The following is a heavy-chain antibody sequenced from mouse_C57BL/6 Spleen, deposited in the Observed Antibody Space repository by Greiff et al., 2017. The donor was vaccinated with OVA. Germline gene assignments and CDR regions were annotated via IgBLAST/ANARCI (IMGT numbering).Heavy chain of an antibody. D-gene: IGHD1-1*01. CDR2: IDPANGNT. CDR3: LNYYGTPAWFAY. Sequence: SVAELVRPGASVKLSCTASGFNIKNTYMHWVKQRPEQGLEWIGRIDPANGNTKYAPKFQGKATITADTSSNTAYLQLSSLTSEDTAIYYCLNYYGTPAWFAYWGQGTLVTVSA. J-gene: IGHJ3*01. CDR1: GFNIKNTY. V-gene: IGHV14-3*01.